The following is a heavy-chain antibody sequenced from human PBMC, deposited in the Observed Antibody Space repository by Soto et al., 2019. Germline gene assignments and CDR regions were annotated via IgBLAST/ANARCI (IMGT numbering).Heavy chain of an antibody. CDR3: ARWTATDWFDP. J-gene: IGHJ5*02. CDR2: INHSGST. V-gene: IGHV4-34*01. D-gene: IGHD2-21*02. CDR1: GGSFSGYY. Sequence: PSETLSLTCAVYGGSFSGYYRSWIRQPPGKGLEWIGEINHSGSTNYNPSLKSRVTISVDTSKNQFSLKLSSVTAADTAVYYCARWTATDWFDPWGQGTLVTVSS.